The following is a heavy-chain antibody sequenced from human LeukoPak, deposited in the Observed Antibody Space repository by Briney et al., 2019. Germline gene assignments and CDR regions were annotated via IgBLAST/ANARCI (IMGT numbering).Heavy chain of an antibody. CDR3: ARGRLHAWFDP. J-gene: IGHJ5*02. CDR1: GGSFSGYY. V-gene: IGHV4-34*01. Sequence: PSETLSLTCAVYGGSFSGYYWSWLRQPPGKGLEWIGEINHSGNTNYNPSLKSRVTISLDTSKNQFYLKLSSVTAADTAVYYCARGRLHAWFDPWGQGTLVTVSS. CDR2: INHSGNT.